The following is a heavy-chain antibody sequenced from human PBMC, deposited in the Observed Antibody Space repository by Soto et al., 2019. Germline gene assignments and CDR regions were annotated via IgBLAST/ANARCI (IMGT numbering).Heavy chain of an antibody. D-gene: IGHD5-18*01. CDR3: ARGIAQREYSYGY. J-gene: IGHJ4*02. CDR1: GGSFSGYY. V-gene: IGHV4-34*01. Sequence: PPETLSLTCAVYGGSFSGYYWSWIRQPPGKGLEWIGEINHSGSTNYNPSLKSRVTISVDTSKNQFSLKLSSVTAADTAVYYCARGIAQREYSYGYWGQGTLVTVS. CDR2: INHSGST.